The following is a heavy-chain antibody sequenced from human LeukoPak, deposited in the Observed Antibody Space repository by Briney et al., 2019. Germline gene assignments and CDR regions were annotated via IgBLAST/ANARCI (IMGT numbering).Heavy chain of an antibody. CDR2: VYYSGNS. CDR1: GGSISTSSYY. V-gene: IGHV4-39*01. D-gene: IGHD3-3*01. Sequence: SETLSLTCNVSGGSISTSSYYWGWIRQPPGKGPEWIGSVYYSGNSYYSPSLKSRVTISVDTSKNQFSLKLSAVTAADTAVYYCARRGGSKIDYWGQGTLVTVSS. J-gene: IGHJ4*02. CDR3: ARRGGSKIDY.